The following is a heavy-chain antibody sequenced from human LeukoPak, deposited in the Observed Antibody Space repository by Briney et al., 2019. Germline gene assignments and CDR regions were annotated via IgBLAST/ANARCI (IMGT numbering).Heavy chain of an antibody. Sequence: PSETLSLTCSVSGGSISTYYWSWIRQPPGKGLEWIGYNYNRGTTNYNPSPKSRVTISVDRSKNQFSLSLTSVTAADTAVYYCARERASAGPHFEHWGRGILVTVSS. CDR1: GGSISTYY. D-gene: IGHD6-13*01. CDR2: NYNRGTT. J-gene: IGHJ4*02. V-gene: IGHV4-59*01. CDR3: ARERASAGPHFEH.